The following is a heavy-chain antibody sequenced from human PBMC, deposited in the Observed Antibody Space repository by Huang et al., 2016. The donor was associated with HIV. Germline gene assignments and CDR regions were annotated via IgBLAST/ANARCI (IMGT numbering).Heavy chain of an antibody. D-gene: IGHD3-10*01. Sequence: QLVESGGNVVRPGGSLRLSCAASGITFISYGMHWVRQAPGKGMEWVAVAHCEGNNKKYADSVKGSFTISRDNSKKTVSLQMNDLRPEDSAVYYCAKTYGSGSYYHYYMDVWGTGTTVIVS. V-gene: IGHV3-30*02. CDR3: AKTYGSGSYYHYYMDV. CDR2: AHCEGNNK. J-gene: IGHJ6*03. CDR1: GITFISYG.